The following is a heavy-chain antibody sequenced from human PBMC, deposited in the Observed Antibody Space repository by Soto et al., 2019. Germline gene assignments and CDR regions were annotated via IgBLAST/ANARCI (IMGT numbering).Heavy chain of an antibody. V-gene: IGHV3-30-3*01. CDR1: GFTFSSYA. CDR2: ISYDGSNK. Sequence: PGGSLRLSCAASGFTFSSYAMHWVRQAPGKGLEWVAVISYDGSNKYYADSVKGRFTISRDNSKNTLYLQMNSLRAEDTAVYYCAGGIPYGGLIYYYYYGMDVWGQGTTVTVSS. CDR3: AGGIPYGGLIYYYYYGMDV. J-gene: IGHJ6*02. D-gene: IGHD4-17*01.